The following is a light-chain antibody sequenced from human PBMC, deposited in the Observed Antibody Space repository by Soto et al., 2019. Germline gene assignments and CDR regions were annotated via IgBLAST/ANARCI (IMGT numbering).Light chain of an antibody. J-gene: IGKJ3*01. CDR3: QKYVSAPYT. Sequence: DIQMTQSPSSVSASVGDRVTITCRASQDIRNYLVWYQQKPGKVPKLLIYGASALQSGVPSRFSGSGSGTHFTLTISSLQPDDFATYYSQKYVSAPYTIGLGTKVDFK. V-gene: IGKV1-27*01. CDR2: GAS. CDR1: QDIRNY.